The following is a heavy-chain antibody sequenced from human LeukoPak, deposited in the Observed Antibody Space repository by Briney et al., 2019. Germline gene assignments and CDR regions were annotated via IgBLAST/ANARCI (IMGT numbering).Heavy chain of an antibody. D-gene: IGHD2-15*01. V-gene: IGHV3-15*01. CDR2: IKSKTDGGTT. Sequence: PAESLRLSCAASGFTFVHAWMSWVRQVPGKVLEWVGRIKSKTDGGTTEYAAPVKGRFTISRDDSKTWLYLQMNSLKTEDTAVYYCTTRYCSGGRCDYWGQGTLVTVSS. J-gene: IGHJ4*02. CDR1: GFTFVHAW. CDR3: TTRYCSGGRCDY.